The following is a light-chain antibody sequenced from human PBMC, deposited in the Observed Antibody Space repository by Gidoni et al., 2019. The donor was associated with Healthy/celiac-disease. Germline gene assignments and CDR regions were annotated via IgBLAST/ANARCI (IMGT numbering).Light chain of an antibody. CDR1: QSVCSSY. J-gene: IGKJ2*01. V-gene: IGKV3-20*01. CDR2: AAS. CDR3: QQYGSSPRT. Sequence: EIVLTQSPGTLSLSPGERATLSCRASQSVCSSYLAWYQQKPGQAPRLLIYAASSRATGIPDRFSGSGSGTDFTLTISRLEPEDFAVYYCQQYGSSPRTFGQGTKLEIK.